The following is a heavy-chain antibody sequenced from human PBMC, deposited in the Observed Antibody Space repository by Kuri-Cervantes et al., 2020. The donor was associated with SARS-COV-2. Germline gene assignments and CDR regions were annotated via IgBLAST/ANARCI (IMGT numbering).Heavy chain of an antibody. J-gene: IGHJ4*02. D-gene: IGHD2-15*01. CDR2: ISYDGSNE. Sequence: LSLTCAASGFTFSSYAMHWVRQAPGKGLEWVAVISYDGSNEYCPDSVKGRFTVSRDNSKNTLYLQMTSLRTEDTAVYSCARGGWGELRLRGANDYWGQGTLVTVSS. CDR1: GFTFSSYA. V-gene: IGHV3-30*04. CDR3: ARGGWGELRLRGANDY.